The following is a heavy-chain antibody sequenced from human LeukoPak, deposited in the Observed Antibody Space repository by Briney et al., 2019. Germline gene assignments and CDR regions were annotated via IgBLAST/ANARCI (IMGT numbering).Heavy chain of an antibody. Sequence: SETLSLTCAVSGGSISSSNWWSWVRQPPGKGLAWIGEIYHSGSTNYNPSLKSRVTISVDKSKNQFSLKLSSVTAADTAVYYCARAAAGIFFGYYFDYWGQGTLVTVSS. CDR1: GGSISSSNW. CDR3: ARAAAGIFFGYYFDY. CDR2: IYHSGST. J-gene: IGHJ4*02. D-gene: IGHD6-13*01. V-gene: IGHV4-4*02.